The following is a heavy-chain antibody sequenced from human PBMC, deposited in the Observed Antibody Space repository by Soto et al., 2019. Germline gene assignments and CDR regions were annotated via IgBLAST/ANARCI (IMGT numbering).Heavy chain of an antibody. V-gene: IGHV3-66*01. CDR1: GFTVGSNY. CDR3: ARDDYFFGMDV. CDR2: MYSGGKT. Sequence: GGSLRLSCVVSGFTVGSNYMSWVRQAPGTGLEWLAVMYSGGKTYYADSVKGRFIMSRESSKNTLYLQMNSLRVEDTGLYYCARDDYFFGMDVWGQGTTVTVSS. J-gene: IGHJ6*02.